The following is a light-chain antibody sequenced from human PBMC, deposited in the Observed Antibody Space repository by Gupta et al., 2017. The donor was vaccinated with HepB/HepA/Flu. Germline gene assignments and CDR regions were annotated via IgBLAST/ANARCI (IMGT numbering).Light chain of an antibody. Sequence: EIVLTQSPGTLSLSPGQRATLSCRASQSVSTSVAWYQQRPGQAPRLLIYGASTRNTGIPDRCSGSGSGTDFTLTIGALEPEDCGVYYCQQYGYSPTWTFGQGTKVEIQ. CDR1: QSVSTS. CDR3: QQYGYSPTWT. J-gene: IGKJ1*01. V-gene: IGKV3-20*01. CDR2: GAS.